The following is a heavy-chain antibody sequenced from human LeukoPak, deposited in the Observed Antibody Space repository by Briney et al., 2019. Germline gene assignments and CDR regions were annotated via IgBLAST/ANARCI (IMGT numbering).Heavy chain of an antibody. CDR1: GGSFSGYY. D-gene: IGHD3-10*01. CDR2: INHSGST. CDR3: AREGYYGSGRLTDY. V-gene: IGHV4-34*01. Sequence: PSETLSLTCAVYGGSFSGYYWSWIRHPPGKGLEWIGEINHSGSTNYNPSLKSRVTISVDTSKNQFSLKLSSVTAADTAVYYCAREGYYGSGRLTDYWGQGTLVTVSS. J-gene: IGHJ4*02.